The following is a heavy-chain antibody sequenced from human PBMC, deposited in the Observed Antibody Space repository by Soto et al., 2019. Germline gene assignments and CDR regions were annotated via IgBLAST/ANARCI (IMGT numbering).Heavy chain of an antibody. CDR1: GGSVSSGSYY. CDR2: IYYSGST. V-gene: IGHV4-61*01. CDR3: ARVSYRYRAKVDY. D-gene: IGHD3-16*02. Sequence: SETLSLTCTVSGGSVSSGSYYWSWIRQPPGKGLEWIGYIYYSGSTNYNPSLKSRVTISVDTSKNQFSLKLSSVTAADTAVYYCARVSYRYRAKVDYWGQGTLVTVSS. J-gene: IGHJ4*02.